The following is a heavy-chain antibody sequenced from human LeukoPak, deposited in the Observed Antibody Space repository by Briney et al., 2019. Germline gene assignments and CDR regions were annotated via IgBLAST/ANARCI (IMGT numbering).Heavy chain of an antibody. V-gene: IGHV1-2*02. CDR1: GYTFTGYY. D-gene: IGHD3-22*01. CDR2: INPNSGGT. J-gene: IGHJ6*03. Sequence: ASVKVSCKASGYTFTGYYMHWVRQAPGQGLEWMGWINPNSGGTNYAQKFQGRVTMTRDTSISTAYMELSSLRSEDTAVYYCARGSYYDSSGYYYYYYYYMDVWGKGTTVTVSS. CDR3: ARGSYYDSSGYYYYYYYYMDV.